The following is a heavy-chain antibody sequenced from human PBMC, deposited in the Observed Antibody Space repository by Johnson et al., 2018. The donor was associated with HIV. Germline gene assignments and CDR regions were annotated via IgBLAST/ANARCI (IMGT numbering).Heavy chain of an antibody. CDR3: ARVGERAMIVGGTDAFDI. J-gene: IGHJ3*02. Sequence: EVQLVESGGGLVHPGGSLRLSCAASGFTVSSNYMSWVRQAPGKGLEWVSVIYSGGSTYYAASVKGRFPTSRDNSKNSLYLQMNSLRAEDTALYYCARVGERAMIVGGTDAFDIWGQGTMVTVSS. CDR1: GFTVSSNY. D-gene: IGHD3-22*01. CDR2: IYSGGST. V-gene: IGHV3-66*01.